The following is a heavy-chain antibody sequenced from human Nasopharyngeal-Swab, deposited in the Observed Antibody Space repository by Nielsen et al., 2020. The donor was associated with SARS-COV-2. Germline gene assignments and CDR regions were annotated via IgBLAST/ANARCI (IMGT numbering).Heavy chain of an antibody. CDR1: GYTLTELS. V-gene: IGHV1-24*01. Sequence: ASVKVSCKVSGYTLTELSMHWVRQAPGKGLEWMGGFDPEDGETIYAQKFQGRVTMTEDTSTDTAYMELSSLRSEDTAVYCCATDGALVVYAPSENYYYGMDVWGQGTTVTVSS. CDR3: ATDGALVVYAPSENYYYGMDV. CDR2: FDPEDGET. J-gene: IGHJ6*02. D-gene: IGHD2-8*02.